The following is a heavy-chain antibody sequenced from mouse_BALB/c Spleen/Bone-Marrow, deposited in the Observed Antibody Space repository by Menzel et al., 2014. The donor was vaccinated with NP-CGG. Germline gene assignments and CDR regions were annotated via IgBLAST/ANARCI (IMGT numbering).Heavy chain of an antibody. CDR3: ATGYYFDY. CDR2: INPSTGYT. CDR1: GYTFTSYW. V-gene: IGHV1-7*01. D-gene: IGHD4-1*01. J-gene: IGHJ2*01. Sequence: VQLQQSGAELAKPGASVKMSCKASGYTFTSYWMHWVKQRPGQGLEWIGYINPSTGYTEYNQKFKDKATLTADKSSSIAYMQLSSLTSEDSAVYYCATGYYFDYWGQGTTLTVSS.